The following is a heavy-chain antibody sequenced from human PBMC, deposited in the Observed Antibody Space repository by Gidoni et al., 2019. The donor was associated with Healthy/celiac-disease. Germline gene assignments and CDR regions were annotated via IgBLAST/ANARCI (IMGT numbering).Heavy chain of an antibody. Sequence: QVQLQESGPGLVKPSETLSLTCTVSGGSISSYYWSWIRQPAGKGLEWIGRTYTSGSTNYNPSLKSRVTMSVDTSKNQFSLKLSSVTAADTAVYYCAREGALIAAAGDYYGMDVWGQGTTVTVSS. J-gene: IGHJ6*02. CDR2: TYTSGST. CDR1: GGSISSYY. CDR3: AREGALIAAAGDYYGMDV. D-gene: IGHD6-13*01. V-gene: IGHV4-4*07.